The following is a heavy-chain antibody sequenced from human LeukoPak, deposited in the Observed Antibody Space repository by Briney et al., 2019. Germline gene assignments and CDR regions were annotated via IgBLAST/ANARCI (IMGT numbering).Heavy chain of an antibody. J-gene: IGHJ3*02. CDR1: GGSISSYY. V-gene: IGHV4-59*01. CDR2: IYYSGST. Sequence: SETLSLTCTVSGGSISSYYWSWIRQPPGKGLEWIGYIYYSGSTNYNPSLKSRVTISVDTSKNQFSLKLSSVTAADTAVYYCARERNCGRQQLRGAFDIWGQGTMVTVSS. CDR3: ARERNCGRQQLRGAFDI. D-gene: IGHD6-13*01.